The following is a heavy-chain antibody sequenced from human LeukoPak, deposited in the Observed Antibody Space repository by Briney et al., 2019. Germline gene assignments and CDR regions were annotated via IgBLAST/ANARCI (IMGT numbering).Heavy chain of an antibody. CDR2: IYYSGST. V-gene: IGHV4-59*01. Sequence: PSETLSLTCTVSGGSISSYYWSWIRQPPGKGLEWIGYIYYSGSTNYNPSLKSRVTISVDTSKNQFSLKLSSVTAADTAVYYCARDYGDYGVEGIASAFDIWGQGTMVTVSS. J-gene: IGHJ3*02. CDR1: GGSISSYY. D-gene: IGHD4-17*01. CDR3: ARDYGDYGVEGIASAFDI.